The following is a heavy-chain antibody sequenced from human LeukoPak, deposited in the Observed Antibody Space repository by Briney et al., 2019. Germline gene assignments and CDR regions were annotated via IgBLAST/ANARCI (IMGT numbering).Heavy chain of an antibody. CDR3: ARRAGGYSHPYDY. Sequence: GGSLKLSCAASGFTFSSNYMSWVRQAPGKGLEWVSLIYSGGSTYYADSVKGRFTISRDNSKNTLYLQMNSLRAEDTAVYSCARRAGGYSHPYDYWGQGTLVTVSS. CDR1: GFTFSSNY. D-gene: IGHD4-23*01. J-gene: IGHJ4*02. CDR2: IYSGGST. V-gene: IGHV3-53*01.